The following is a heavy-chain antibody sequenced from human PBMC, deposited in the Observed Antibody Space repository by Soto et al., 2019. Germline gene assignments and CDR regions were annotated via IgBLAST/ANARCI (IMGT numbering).Heavy chain of an antibody. Sequence: VQLVESGGGLVQPGRSLRLSCAASGFTFDDYAMHWVRQAPEKGLEWISGINFNGRSIGYADSVKGRFTISRDNAKNSLYLEMNSLRAEDTAFYYCEKVLGLEPPKFDQWGQGTLVTVSS. V-gene: IGHV3-9*01. D-gene: IGHD1-1*01. CDR2: INFNGRSI. CDR3: EKVLGLEPPKFDQ. J-gene: IGHJ4*02. CDR1: GFTFDDYA.